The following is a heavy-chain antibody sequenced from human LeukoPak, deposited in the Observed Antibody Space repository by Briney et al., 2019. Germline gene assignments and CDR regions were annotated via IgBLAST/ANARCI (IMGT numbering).Heavy chain of an antibody. CDR1: GYAFTNYY. CDR2: INPSGGST. J-gene: IGHJ3*02. Sequence: GASVKVSCKASGYAFTNYYIHWVRQAPGQGLQWMGIINPSGGSTSYAQKFQDRVTMTRDTSTSTVYMELSSLRSEDTAVYYCARDGDAGAFDIWGQGTMVTVSS. CDR3: ARDGDAGAFDI. V-gene: IGHV1-46*01. D-gene: IGHD7-27*01.